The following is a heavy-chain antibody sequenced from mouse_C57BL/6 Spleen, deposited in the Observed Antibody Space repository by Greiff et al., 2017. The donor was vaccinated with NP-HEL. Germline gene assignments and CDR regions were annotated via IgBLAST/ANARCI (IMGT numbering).Heavy chain of an antibody. D-gene: IGHD2-3*01. V-gene: IGHV14-1*01. Sequence: VQLQQSGAELVRPGASVKLSCTASGFNIKDYYMHWVKQRPEQGLEWIGRIDPEDGDTEYAPKFQGKATMTADTSSNTAYLQLSSLTSEDTAVYYCTTNGYYRNYAMDYWGQGTSVTVSS. J-gene: IGHJ4*01. CDR3: TTNGYYRNYAMDY. CDR2: IDPEDGDT. CDR1: GFNIKDYY.